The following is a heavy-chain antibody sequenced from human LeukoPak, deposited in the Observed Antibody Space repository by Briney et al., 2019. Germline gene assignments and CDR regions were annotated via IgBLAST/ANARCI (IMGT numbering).Heavy chain of an antibody. Sequence: GGSLRLSCAASGFTFSSYAMSWVRQAPGKGLEWVSAISGSGGSTYYADSVKGRFTISRDNFRNTMYLQMNSLRAEDTAVYYCAKGKAHNNLDWFDPWGQGTLVTVSS. J-gene: IGHJ5*02. D-gene: IGHD1-14*01. V-gene: IGHV3-23*01. CDR3: AKGKAHNNLDWFDP. CDR1: GFTFSSYA. CDR2: ISGSGGST.